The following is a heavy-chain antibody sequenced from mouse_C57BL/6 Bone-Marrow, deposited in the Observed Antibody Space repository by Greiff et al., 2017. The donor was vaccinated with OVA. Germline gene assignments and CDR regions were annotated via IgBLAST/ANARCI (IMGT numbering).Heavy chain of an antibody. CDR2: ISSGGSYT. J-gene: IGHJ4*01. CDR1: GFTFSSYG. Sequence: EVQGVESGGDLVKPGGSLKLSCAASGFTFSSYGMSWVRQTPDKRLEWVATISSGGSYTYYPDSVKGRFTISRENAKNTLCLQMSSLKSEDTAMYYCARRLTEVYWGQGTSVPVSS. CDR3: ARRLTEVY. V-gene: IGHV5-6*01.